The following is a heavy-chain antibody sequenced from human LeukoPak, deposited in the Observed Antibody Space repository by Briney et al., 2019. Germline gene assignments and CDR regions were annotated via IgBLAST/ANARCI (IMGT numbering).Heavy chain of an antibody. Sequence: ASVKVSCKASGYTFLNHGITWVRQAPGQGLEWMAWVSAYNGNRNYAQNFQGRVTTTIDTSTTTAYMEMNNLRSDDTAVYYCARAPAIAVVLFSPSFDYWGQGTLVTVSS. D-gene: IGHD2-15*01. CDR3: ARAPAIAVVLFSPSFDY. J-gene: IGHJ4*02. CDR1: GYTFLNHG. V-gene: IGHV1-18*01. CDR2: VSAYNGNR.